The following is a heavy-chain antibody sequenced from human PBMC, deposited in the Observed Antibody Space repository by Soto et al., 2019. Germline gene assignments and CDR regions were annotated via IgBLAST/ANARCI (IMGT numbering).Heavy chain of an antibody. CDR1: GGTFSSYS. V-gene: IGHV1-69*01. D-gene: IGHD1-26*01. Sequence: QVQLVQSGAEVKKPGSSVKVSCKASGGTFSSYSINWVRQAPGQGLEWMGEIIPIFGTAHSAQKFQGRVTLTADESTSTAYMELSSLRSEDTAVYSCARDGGRHSGGIDYWGQGTLVTVAS. J-gene: IGHJ4*02. CDR3: ARDGGRHSGGIDY. CDR2: IIPIFGTA.